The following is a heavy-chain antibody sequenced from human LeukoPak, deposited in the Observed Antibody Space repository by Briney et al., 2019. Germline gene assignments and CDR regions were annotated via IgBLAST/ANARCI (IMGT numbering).Heavy chain of an antibody. Sequence: PGGSLRLSCVASGFTFGSHAMNWVRQAPGKGLESVSSISRNSLYMYYADPLKGRFTISRDNAKNSLYLQMDSLRAEDTAVYYCARDKVGHDFWSGYSDFWGQGTLVTVSS. V-gene: IGHV3-21*06. J-gene: IGHJ4*02. D-gene: IGHD3-3*01. CDR2: ISRNSLYM. CDR3: ARDKVGHDFWSGYSDF. CDR1: GFTFGSHA.